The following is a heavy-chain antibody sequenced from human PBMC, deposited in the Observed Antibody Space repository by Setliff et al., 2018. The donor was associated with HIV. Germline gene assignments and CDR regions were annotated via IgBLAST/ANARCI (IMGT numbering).Heavy chain of an antibody. J-gene: IGHJ4*02. CDR3: ARLGYYNLWSGYWTDT. CDR2: VYYNGDT. CDR1: DFSIGATSYY. V-gene: IGHV4-39*01. Sequence: SETLSLTCNVLDFSIGATSYYWGWIRQPPGKGLQWIGSVYYNGDTKYNPSLKSRLVISVDKTKNQFSLILNSLTVADTAVYYCARLGYYNLWSGYWTDTWGQGKSVTVSS. D-gene: IGHD3-3*01.